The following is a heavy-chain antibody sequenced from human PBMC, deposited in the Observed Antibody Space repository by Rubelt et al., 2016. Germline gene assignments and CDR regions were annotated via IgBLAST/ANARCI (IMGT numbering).Heavy chain of an antibody. J-gene: IGHJ6*02. V-gene: IGHV4-39*07. CDR3: ARVGSSSTELPHGMDV. CDR1: GGSISSSSYY. CDR2: IYYSGRT. D-gene: IGHD6-6*01. Sequence: QLQLQESGPGLVKPSETLSLTCTVSGGSISSSSYYWGWIRQPPGKGLEWIGSIYYSGRTYYNPSLKSRVTISIDTSKNQFSLKLSSVTAADTAVYYCARVGSSSTELPHGMDVWGQGTTVTVSS.